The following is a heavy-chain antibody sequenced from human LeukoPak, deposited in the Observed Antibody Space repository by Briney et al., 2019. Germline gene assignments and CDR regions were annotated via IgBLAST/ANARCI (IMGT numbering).Heavy chain of an antibody. V-gene: IGHV4-59*12. CDR3: ASNAELPPGAFDI. CDR2: IYHSGST. Sequence: SETLSLTCTVSDGSISSYYWSWIRQPPGKGLEWIGYIYHSGSTYYNPSLKSRVTISVDRSKNQFSLKLSSVTAADTAVYYCASNAELPPGAFDIWGQGTMVTVSS. CDR1: DGSISSYY. D-gene: IGHD1-26*01. J-gene: IGHJ3*02.